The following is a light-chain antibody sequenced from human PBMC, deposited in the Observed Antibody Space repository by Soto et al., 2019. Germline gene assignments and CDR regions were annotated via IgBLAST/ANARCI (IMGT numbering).Light chain of an antibody. CDR2: GAS. CDR3: QHYYNLPLT. V-gene: IGKV3-15*01. CDR1: QSVSSN. J-gene: IGKJ4*01. Sequence: EIVLTQSPATLSVSPGERATLSCRASQSVSSNLAWYQQKPGQAPRLLIYGASTRAPGIPARFSGSGSGTEFTLTISSLPSEEFEVYYCQHYYNLPLTFGGGAKVEIK.